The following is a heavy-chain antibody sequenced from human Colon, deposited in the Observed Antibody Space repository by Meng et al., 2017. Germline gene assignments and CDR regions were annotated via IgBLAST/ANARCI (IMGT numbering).Heavy chain of an antibody. CDR1: GDSIRSGGSS. V-gene: IGHV4-30-2*01. CDR3: ARSTPLVAGGFDS. Sequence: LQLRESGSRLVKPSQTLSLTCAVSGDSIRSGGSSWTWIRQTPGKGLEWIGYIYQSGRSNYTPSLKSRLSIFLDESRSQFSLNLTSVTDADTAVYYCARSTPLVAGGFDSWGQGTLVTVSS. CDR2: IYQSGRS. D-gene: IGHD5-18*01. J-gene: IGHJ4*02.